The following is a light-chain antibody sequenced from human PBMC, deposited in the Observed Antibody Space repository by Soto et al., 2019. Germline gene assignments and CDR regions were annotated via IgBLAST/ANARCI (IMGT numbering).Light chain of an antibody. J-gene: IGKJ1*01. CDR3: QQYDNWPWT. Sequence: EIVMTQSPATLSVSPGERATLSCRTSQSVSSNLAWYQQNPGQAPRLLFYGASTRATGIPARFSGSGSGTDFTLTIHSLQSEDFAVYYCQQYDNWPWTFGQRTKVAI. CDR1: QSVSSN. V-gene: IGKV3-15*01. CDR2: GAS.